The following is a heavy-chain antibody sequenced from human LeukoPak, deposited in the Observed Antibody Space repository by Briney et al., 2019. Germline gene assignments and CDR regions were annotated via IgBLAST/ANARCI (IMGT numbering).Heavy chain of an antibody. D-gene: IGHD3-9*01. CDR3: AREKSDILTGYCDY. CDR2: ISSSSSYI. Sequence: GGSLRLSCAASGFTFSSYSMNWVRQAPGKGLEWVSSISSSSSYIYYADSVKGRFTISRDNAKNSLYLQMNSLRAEDTAVCYCAREKSDILTGYCDYWGQGTLVTVSS. V-gene: IGHV3-21*01. J-gene: IGHJ4*02. CDR1: GFTFSSYS.